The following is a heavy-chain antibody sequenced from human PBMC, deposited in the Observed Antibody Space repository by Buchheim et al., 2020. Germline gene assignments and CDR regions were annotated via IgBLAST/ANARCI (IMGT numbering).Heavy chain of an antibody. D-gene: IGHD2-15*01. V-gene: IGHV3-30*18. CDR1: GFTFSRYH. CDR2: ISYDGSHK. CDR3: AKDRSYCSGGSCPNYFDY. J-gene: IGHJ4*02. Sequence: QVQLVESGGGVVQPGRSLRLSCAASGFTFSRYHMHWVRQAPGKGLEWLAVISYDGSHKYYAGSVKGRFTISRDNSKNTLYLQMNSLRAEDTAVYYCAKDRSYCSGGSCPNYFDYWGQGTL.